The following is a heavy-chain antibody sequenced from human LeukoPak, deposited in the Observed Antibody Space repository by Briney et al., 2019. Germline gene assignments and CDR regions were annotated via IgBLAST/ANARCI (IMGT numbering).Heavy chain of an antibody. CDR1: GFAFRRYG. Sequence: GGSLRLSCAASGFAFRRYGMTWVRQAPGKGLEWVSAISDSGGDYTYYADSVKGRFTISRDNSKNTLYLQMNSLRVEDTAIYYCAPRGVEAAWGQGALVTVPS. D-gene: IGHD3-10*01. CDR3: APRGVEAA. J-gene: IGHJ5*02. V-gene: IGHV3-23*01. CDR2: ISDSGGDYT.